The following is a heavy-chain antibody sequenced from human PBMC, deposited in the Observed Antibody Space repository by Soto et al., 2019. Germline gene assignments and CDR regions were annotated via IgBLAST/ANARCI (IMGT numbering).Heavy chain of an antibody. J-gene: IGHJ6*02. V-gene: IGHV1-18*01. D-gene: IGHD2-8*01. CDR3: ARRGNPYVDV. Sequence: QVQVVQSGAEVKKPGASVRVSCKPSAYNLTGDGFTWVRQAPGQGLEWMGWINVHNGDTNYAQKFQDRFSLTTDTFTRTVYMELTNLRSDDTAVYYCARRGNPYVDVWGQGTTVIVSS. CDR2: INVHNGDT. CDR1: AYNLTGDG.